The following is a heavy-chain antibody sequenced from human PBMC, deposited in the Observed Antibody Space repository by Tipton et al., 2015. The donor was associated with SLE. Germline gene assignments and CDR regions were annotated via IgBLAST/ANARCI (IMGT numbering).Heavy chain of an antibody. J-gene: IGHJ4*02. CDR2: INHSGDT. CDR1: GGSFSVYY. Sequence: TLSLTCAVHGGSFSVYYWSWIRQPPGKGLEWIGEINHSGDTNYNSSLKSRVTTSIDTSKNQFSLKLSSVTAADAAVYYCARGPLVAYFYGSGSYYNPPHYFDYWGQGTLVTVSS. CDR3: ARGPLVAYFYGSGSYYNPPHYFDY. D-gene: IGHD3-10*01. V-gene: IGHV4-34*01.